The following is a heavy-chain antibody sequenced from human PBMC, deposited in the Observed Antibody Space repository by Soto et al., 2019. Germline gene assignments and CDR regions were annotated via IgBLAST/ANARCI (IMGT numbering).Heavy chain of an antibody. V-gene: IGHV3-30*18. CDR3: AKDQASGQGSFDS. CDR1: GFTFNIYG. Sequence: GGSLRLSCAASGFTFNIYGMHWVRQAPDKGLEWVALISYDGSNQYYADSVKGRFTISRDNSKNTLFLQMNSLRADDTAVYYCAKDQASGQGSFDSWGQGTLVTV. CDR2: ISYDGSNQ. J-gene: IGHJ4*02.